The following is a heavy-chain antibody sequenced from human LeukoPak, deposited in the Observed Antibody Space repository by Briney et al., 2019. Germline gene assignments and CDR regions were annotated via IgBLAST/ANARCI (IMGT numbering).Heavy chain of an antibody. CDR2: IGSDNKP. V-gene: IGHV3-23*01. D-gene: IGHD3-10*02. CDR3: ARDLHYYVGMDV. Sequence: PGGSLRLSCEAAGFTFSAYAMTWVRQAPGKLLEWVSSIGSDNKPHYSEPVKGRFAISRDNSKSMLFLQLNSLRASDTALYYCARDLHYYVGMDVWGQGTTVTVSS. J-gene: IGHJ6*02. CDR1: GFTFSAYA.